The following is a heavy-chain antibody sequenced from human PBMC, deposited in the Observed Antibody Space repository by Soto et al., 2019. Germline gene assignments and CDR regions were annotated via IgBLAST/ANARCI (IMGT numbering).Heavy chain of an antibody. CDR1: GGSISSGGYS. CDR3: ARGMTTVTTFDY. Sequence: SETLSLTCAVSGGSISSGGYSCNWIRQPPGKGLEWIGYIYHSGSTYYNPSLKSRVTISVDRSKNQFSLKLSSVTAADTAVYYCARGMTTVTTFDYWGKETLVTVSS. J-gene: IGHJ4*02. V-gene: IGHV4-30-2*01. CDR2: IYHSGST. D-gene: IGHD4-17*01.